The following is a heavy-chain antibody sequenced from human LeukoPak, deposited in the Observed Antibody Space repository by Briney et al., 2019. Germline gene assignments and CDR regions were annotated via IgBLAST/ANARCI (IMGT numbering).Heavy chain of an antibody. D-gene: IGHD2-2*01. CDR2: FDPEDGET. Sequence: ASVKVSCKVSGYTLTELSMHWVRQAPGKGLEWMGGFDPEDGETIYAQKFQGRVTMAEDTSTDTAYMELSSLRSEDTAVYYCATERAYCSSTSCYREAEFWFDPWGQGTLVTVSS. CDR1: GYTLTELS. CDR3: ATERAYCSSTSCYREAEFWFDP. J-gene: IGHJ5*02. V-gene: IGHV1-24*01.